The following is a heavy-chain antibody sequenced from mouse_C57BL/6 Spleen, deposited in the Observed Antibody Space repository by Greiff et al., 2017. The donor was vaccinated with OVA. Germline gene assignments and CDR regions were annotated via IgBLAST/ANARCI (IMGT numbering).Heavy chain of an antibody. V-gene: IGHV1-82*01. CDR2: IYPGDGDT. D-gene: IGHD1-1*01. Sequence: LQESGPELVKPGASVKISCKASGYAFSSSWMNWVKQRPGKGLEWIGRIYPGDGDTNYNGKFKGKATLTADKSSSTAYMQLSSLTSEDSAVYFCARRGGSSFFDYWGQGTTLTVSS. CDR1: GYAFSSSW. J-gene: IGHJ2*01. CDR3: ARRGGSSFFDY.